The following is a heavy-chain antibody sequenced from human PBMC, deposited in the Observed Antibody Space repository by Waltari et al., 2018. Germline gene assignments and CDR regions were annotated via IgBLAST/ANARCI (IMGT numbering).Heavy chain of an antibody. J-gene: IGHJ4*02. D-gene: IGHD6-6*01. CDR2: ISGSGGST. Sequence: EVQLLESGGGLVQPGGSLRLSCAASGFTFSSYAMSWVRQAPGKGLEWVSAISGSGGSTYYADSVKGRFTISRDKSKNTLYLQMNSLRAEDTAVYYCAKERGRGIAARLGLFDYWGQGTLVTVSS. V-gene: IGHV3-23*01. CDR3: AKERGRGIAARLGLFDY. CDR1: GFTFSSYA.